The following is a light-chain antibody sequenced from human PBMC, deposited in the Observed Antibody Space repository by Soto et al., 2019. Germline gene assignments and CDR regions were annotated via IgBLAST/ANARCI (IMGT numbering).Light chain of an antibody. V-gene: IGKV3-15*01. Sequence: EIVMTQSPATLSVSPGERATLSCRASQSVSSNLAWYQQKPGQAPRLLIYGASTRAAGIPARFSGSGSGTEFTLTISSLQSEDFVVYNCQQYNNWPPLTVGGGTKVEIK. CDR2: GAS. J-gene: IGKJ4*01. CDR3: QQYNNWPPLT. CDR1: QSVSSN.